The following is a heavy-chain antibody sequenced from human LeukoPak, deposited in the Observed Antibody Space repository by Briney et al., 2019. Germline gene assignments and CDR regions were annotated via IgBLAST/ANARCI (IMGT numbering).Heavy chain of an antibody. CDR2: INHSGST. Sequence: SETLSLTCAVYGGSFSGYYWSWIRQPPGKGLEWIGEINHSGSTNYNPSLKSRVTISVDTSKNQFSLKLSSVTATDTAVYYCAREQRWLQSLDYWGQGTLVTVSS. J-gene: IGHJ4*02. D-gene: IGHD5-24*01. CDR3: AREQRWLQSLDY. CDR1: GGSFSGYY. V-gene: IGHV4-34*01.